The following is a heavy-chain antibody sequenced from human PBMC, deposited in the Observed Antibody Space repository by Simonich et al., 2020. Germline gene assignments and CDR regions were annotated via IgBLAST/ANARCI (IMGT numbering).Heavy chain of an antibody. Sequence: QVQLVQSGAEVKKPGASVKVSCKASGYTFTGYYMHWVRQAPGQGLELMGVSNPNSGGTNYAQKFQGRVTMTRDTSISTAYMELSRLRSDDTAVYYCARGRLTGDKGAFDIWGQGTMVTVSS. CDR3: ARGRLTGDKGAFDI. V-gene: IGHV1-2*02. CDR2: SNPNSGGT. CDR1: GYTFTGYY. J-gene: IGHJ3*02. D-gene: IGHD7-27*01.